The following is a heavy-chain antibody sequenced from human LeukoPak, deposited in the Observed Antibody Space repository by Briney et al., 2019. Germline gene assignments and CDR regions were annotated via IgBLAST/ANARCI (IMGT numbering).Heavy chain of an antibody. CDR3: AGGGGWYVALDI. J-gene: IGHJ3*02. Sequence: PSETLSLTCSVPGDSITIYYWTWIRQPPGKGLEWIGYIYYSGSTNYNPSLKSRVTISVDTSKNQFSLKLSSVTAADTAVYYCAGGGGWYVALDIWGQGTMVTVSS. D-gene: IGHD6-19*01. V-gene: IGHV4-59*01. CDR1: GDSITIYY. CDR2: IYYSGST.